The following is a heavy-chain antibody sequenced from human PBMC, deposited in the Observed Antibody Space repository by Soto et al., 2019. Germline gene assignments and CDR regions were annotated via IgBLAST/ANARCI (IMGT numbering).Heavy chain of an antibody. V-gene: IGHV3-15*01. D-gene: IGHD3-16*02. J-gene: IGHJ4*02. CDR1: GFTFSNAW. Sequence: EVQLVESGGGLVKPGGSLRLSCAASGFTFSNAWMSWVRQAPGKGLEWVGRIKSKTDGGTTDYAAPVKGRFTISRDDSKNTLYLQMNSLKTEDTAVDYCTTERALITLGGVIVLGGYYVDYWGQGTLVTVSS. CDR3: TTERALITLGGVIVLGGYYVDY. CDR2: IKSKTDGGTT.